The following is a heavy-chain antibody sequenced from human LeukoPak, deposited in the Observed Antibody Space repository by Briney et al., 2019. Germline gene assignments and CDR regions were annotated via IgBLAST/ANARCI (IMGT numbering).Heavy chain of an antibody. D-gene: IGHD6-13*01. CDR1: GFTFSSYW. Sequence: PGGSLRLSCAASGFTFSSYWMSWVRQAPGKGLEWVANIKQDGSEKYYVDSVKGRFTISRDNAKNSLYLQMNSLRAEDTAVYYCARYGIAAADYYYYYYMGVWGKGTTVTVSS. V-gene: IGHV3-7*01. CDR3: ARYGIAAADYYYYYYMGV. J-gene: IGHJ6*03. CDR2: IKQDGSEK.